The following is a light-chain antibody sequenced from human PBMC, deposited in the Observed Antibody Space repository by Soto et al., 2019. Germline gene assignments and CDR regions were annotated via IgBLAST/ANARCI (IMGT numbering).Light chain of an antibody. Sequence: QSALTQPASVSGSPGQSITISCTGTANDVGGSLYVPWYQQHPGKAPKVVIYDVSYRPSGVSYRFSGSKSGNTASLTISGLQAEDEADYYCTSFTTGSSPYVFGTGTKLTVL. J-gene: IGLJ1*01. CDR1: ANDVGGSLY. CDR2: DVS. CDR3: TSFTTGSSPYV. V-gene: IGLV2-14*01.